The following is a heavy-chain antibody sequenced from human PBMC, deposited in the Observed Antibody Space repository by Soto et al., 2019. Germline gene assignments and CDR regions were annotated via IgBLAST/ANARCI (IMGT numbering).Heavy chain of an antibody. J-gene: IGHJ5*02. Sequence: SETLSLTXTVSGGSISSYYWSWIRQPPGKGLEWIGYIYYSGSTNYNPSLKSRVTISVDTSKNQFSLKLSSVTAADTAVYYCARVGGPDVLRFLEWSQGWFDPWGQGTLVTVS. CDR3: ARVGGPDVLRFLEWSQGWFDP. CDR2: IYYSGST. CDR1: GGSISSYY. D-gene: IGHD3-3*01. V-gene: IGHV4-59*01.